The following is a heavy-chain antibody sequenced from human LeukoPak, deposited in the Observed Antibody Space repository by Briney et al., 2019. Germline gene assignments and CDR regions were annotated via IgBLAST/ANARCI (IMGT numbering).Heavy chain of an antibody. D-gene: IGHD3-10*01. Sequence: GGSLRLSCAASGFTFSSYGMHWVRQAPGKGLEWVAVISYDGSNKYYADSVKGRFTISRDNSKNTLHLQMNSLRAEDTAVYYCARAYGSGKGRFDPWGQGTLVTVSS. CDR3: ARAYGSGKGRFDP. CDR2: ISYDGSNK. CDR1: GFTFSSYG. V-gene: IGHV3-30*03. J-gene: IGHJ5*02.